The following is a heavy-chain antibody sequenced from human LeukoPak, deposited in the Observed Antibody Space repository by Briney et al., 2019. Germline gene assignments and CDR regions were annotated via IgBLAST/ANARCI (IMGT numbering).Heavy chain of an antibody. CDR1: GGSISSSSYY. V-gene: IGHV4-39*01. J-gene: IGHJ6*03. CDR3: ARFYTTSQYGSGYMDV. D-gene: IGHD3-10*01. CDR2: MSYSGST. Sequence: SEALSLTCTVSGGSISSSSYYWGWIRQPPGKGLEWIGSMSYSGSTYYNPSLKSRVTIAVDTSKTQFSLKLSSVTAADTAVYYCARFYTTSQYGSGYMDVWGKGTTVTVSS.